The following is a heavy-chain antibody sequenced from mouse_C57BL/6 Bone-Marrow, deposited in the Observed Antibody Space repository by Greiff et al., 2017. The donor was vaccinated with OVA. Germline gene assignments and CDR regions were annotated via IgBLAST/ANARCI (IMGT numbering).Heavy chain of an antibody. CDR1: GYTFTSYT. D-gene: IGHD2-5*01. CDR2: INPSSGYT. CDR3: ARSSYSKPYYYAMDY. V-gene: IGHV1-4*01. J-gene: IGHJ4*01. Sequence: QVQLQQSGAELARPGASVKMSCKASGYTFTSYTMHWVKQRPGQGLEWIGYINPSSGYTKYNQKFKDKATLTADKSSSTAYMQLSSLTSEDSAVYYCARSSYSKPYYYAMDYWGQGTSVTVSS.